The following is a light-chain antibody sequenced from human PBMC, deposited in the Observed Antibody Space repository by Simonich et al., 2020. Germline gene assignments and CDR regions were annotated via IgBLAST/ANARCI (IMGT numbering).Light chain of an antibody. Sequence: QSALTQPASVSGSPGQSITISCTGTSRDVGSYNLVSWYQQHPGKAPKLMMYEGSKRPSGFSNRFSGSKSGNTASLTISGLQAEDEADYYCCSYAGSSTVVFGGGTKLTVL. J-gene: IGLJ2*01. V-gene: IGLV2-23*01. CDR2: EGS. CDR1: SRDVGSYNL. CDR3: CSYAGSSTVV.